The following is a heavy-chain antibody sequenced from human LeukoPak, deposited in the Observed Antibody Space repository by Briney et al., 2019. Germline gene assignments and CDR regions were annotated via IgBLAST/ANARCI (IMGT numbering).Heavy chain of an antibody. CDR2: ISSSGSTI. J-gene: IGHJ4*02. Sequence: PGGSLRLSCAASGFTFSSYEMNWVRQAPGKGLEWVSYISSSGSTIYYADSVKGRFTISRDNAKNSLYLQMNSLRAEDTAVCYCFGRYTTVTTTIEDYWGQGTLVTVSS. CDR3: FGRYTTVTTTIEDY. D-gene: IGHD4-17*01. V-gene: IGHV3-48*03. CDR1: GFTFSSYE.